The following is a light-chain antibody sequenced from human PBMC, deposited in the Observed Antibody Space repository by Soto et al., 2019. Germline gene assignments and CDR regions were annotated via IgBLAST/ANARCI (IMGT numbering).Light chain of an antibody. CDR1: QDISNY. CDR2: DAS. V-gene: IGKV1-33*01. J-gene: IGKJ1*01. Sequence: DIQLTQSPSSLSASVGDRVTITCQASQDISNYLNWYQQIPGKAPKLLIYDASNLETGVPSRLSGSGSGTDFTFTISSLQPEDIATYYCQQFNTLRTFGQGTKVEIK. CDR3: QQFNTLRT.